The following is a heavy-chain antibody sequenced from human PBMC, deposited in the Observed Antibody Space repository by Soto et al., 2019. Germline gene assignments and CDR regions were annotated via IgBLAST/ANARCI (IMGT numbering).Heavy chain of an antibody. J-gene: IGHJ6*02. D-gene: IGHD1-26*01. Sequence: PSETLSRTCAVYGGSFSCYYWSWIRQPPGKGLEWIGEINHSGSTNYNPSLKSRVTISVDTSKNQFSLKLSSVTAADTAVYYCAREGVGVHYYYYGMDVWGQGTTVTVSS. CDR3: AREGVGVHYYYYGMDV. CDR1: GGSFSCYY. CDR2: INHSGST. V-gene: IGHV4-34*01.